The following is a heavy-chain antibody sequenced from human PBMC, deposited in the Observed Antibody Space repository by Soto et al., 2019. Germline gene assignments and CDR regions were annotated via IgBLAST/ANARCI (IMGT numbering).Heavy chain of an antibody. Sequence: GSLRLSCAAPGFTFISYAMHCVRHAPFKWREWVAVISYDGSNKYYADSVKGRFTISRDNSKNTLYLQMNSLRAEDTAVYYCARDRWNRPAPSYYYYGMDVWGQGTTVTVSS. CDR1: GFTFISYA. V-gene: IGHV3-30-3*01. D-gene: IGHD1-1*01. J-gene: IGHJ6*02. CDR2: ISYDGSNK. CDR3: ARDRWNRPAPSYYYYGMDV.